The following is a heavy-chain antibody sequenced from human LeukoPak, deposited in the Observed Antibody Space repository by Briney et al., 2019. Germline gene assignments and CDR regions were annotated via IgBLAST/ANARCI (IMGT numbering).Heavy chain of an antibody. CDR2: IIPIFGIA. CDR3: ARGPSGIGAAGKWDY. CDR1: GGTFSSYA. V-gene: IGHV1-69*04. D-gene: IGHD6-13*01. Sequence: SVKVSCKASGGTFSSYAISWVRQAPGQGLEWMGRIIPIFGIANYAQKFQGRVTITADKSTSTAYMELSSLRSEDTAVYYCARGPSGIGAAGKWDYWGQGTLVTVSS. J-gene: IGHJ4*02.